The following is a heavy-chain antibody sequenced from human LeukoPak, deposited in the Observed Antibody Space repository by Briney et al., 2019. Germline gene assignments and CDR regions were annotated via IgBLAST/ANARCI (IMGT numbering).Heavy chain of an antibody. V-gene: IGHV3-48*03. CDR3: AELGITMIGGV. CDR2: ISSSGSTI. CDR1: GFIFSNYE. Sequence: GGSLRLSCAASGFIFSNYEMNWVRQAPGKGLEWVSYISSSGSTIYYADSVKGRFTISRDNAKNSLYLQMNSLRAEDTAVYYCAELGITMIGGVWGKGTTVTISS. J-gene: IGHJ6*04. D-gene: IGHD3-10*02.